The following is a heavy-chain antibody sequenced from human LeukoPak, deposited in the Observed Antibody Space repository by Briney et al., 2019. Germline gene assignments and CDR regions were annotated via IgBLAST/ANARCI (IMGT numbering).Heavy chain of an antibody. CDR3: AREKYQLLFPGY. Sequence: ASVKVSCKASGGTFSSYAISWVRQAPGQGLEWMGWINPNSGGTNYAQKFQGRVTMTRDTSISTAYMELSRLRSDDTAVYYCAREKYQLLFPGYWGQGTLVTVSS. CDR1: GGTFSSYA. V-gene: IGHV1-2*02. CDR2: INPNSGGT. J-gene: IGHJ4*02. D-gene: IGHD2-2*01.